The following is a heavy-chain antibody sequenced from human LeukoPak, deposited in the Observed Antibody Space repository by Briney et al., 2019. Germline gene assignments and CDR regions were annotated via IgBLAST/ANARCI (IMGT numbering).Heavy chain of an antibody. V-gene: IGHV3-48*02. CDR2: ITKSSSTI. D-gene: IGHD6-19*01. CDR3: ARMYTSGWYLDY. J-gene: IGHJ4*02. Sequence: GGSLRLSCAASGFTFNTYSMNWVRQAPGKGLEWLSYITKSSSTIHYADFVKGRFTISRDNVKNSVYLEMNSLRDEDTAVYYCARMYTSGWYLDYLGQGTLVTVSS. CDR1: GFTFNTYS.